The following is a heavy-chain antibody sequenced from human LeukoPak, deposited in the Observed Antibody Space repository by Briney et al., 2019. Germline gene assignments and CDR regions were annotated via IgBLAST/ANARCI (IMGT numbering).Heavy chain of an antibody. CDR2: INHSGST. J-gene: IGHJ4*02. Sequence: SETLSLTCAVYGGSFSGYYWSWIRQPSGKGLEWIGEINHSGSTNYNPSLKSRVTISVDTSKNQFSLKLSSVTAADTAVYYCVGYDSSGYYYAHWGQGTLVTVSS. CDR3: VGYDSSGYYYAH. V-gene: IGHV4-34*01. D-gene: IGHD3-22*01. CDR1: GGSFSGYY.